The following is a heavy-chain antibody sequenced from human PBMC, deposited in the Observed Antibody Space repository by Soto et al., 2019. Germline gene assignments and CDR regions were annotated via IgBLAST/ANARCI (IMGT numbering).Heavy chain of an antibody. Sequence: SETLSLTCSVSGGSISSGGYYWSWIRQHPGKGLEWIGYIYYSGSTYYNPSLKSRVTISVDTSKNQFSLKLSSVTAADTAVYYCARASIIVVVTQGWFDPWGQGTLVTVSS. CDR3: ARASIIVVVTQGWFDP. D-gene: IGHD3-22*01. J-gene: IGHJ5*02. V-gene: IGHV4-31*03. CDR1: GGSISSGGYY. CDR2: IYYSGST.